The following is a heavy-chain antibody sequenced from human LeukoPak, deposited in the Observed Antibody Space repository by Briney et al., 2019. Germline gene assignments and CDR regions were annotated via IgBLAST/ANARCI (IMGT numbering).Heavy chain of an antibody. V-gene: IGHV3-21*01. CDR3: ARDQRSIFGVVITGYVGLFGFDP. CDR2: ISSSSSYI. CDR1: GFTFSSYS. J-gene: IGHJ5*02. Sequence: PGGSLRLSCAASGFTFSSYSMNWVRQAPGKGLEWVSCISSSSSYIYYADSVKGRFTISRDNAKNSLYLQMNSLRAEDTAVYYCARDQRSIFGVVITGYVGLFGFDPWGQGTLVTVSS. D-gene: IGHD3-3*01.